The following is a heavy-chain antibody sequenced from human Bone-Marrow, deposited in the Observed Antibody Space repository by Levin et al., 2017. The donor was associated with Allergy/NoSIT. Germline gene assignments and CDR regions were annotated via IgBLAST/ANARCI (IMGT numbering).Heavy chain of an antibody. V-gene: IGHV4-59*01. J-gene: IGHJ4*02. CDR1: GGSISSYY. CDR3: ARGAPTTVVTQAGFDY. CDR2: IYYSGST. Sequence: SQTLSLTCTVSGGSISSYYWSWIRQPPGKGLEWIGYIYYSGSTNYNPSLKSRVTISVDTSKNQFSLKLSSVTAADTAVYYCARGAPTTVVTQAGFDYWGQGTLVTVSS. D-gene: IGHD4-23*01.